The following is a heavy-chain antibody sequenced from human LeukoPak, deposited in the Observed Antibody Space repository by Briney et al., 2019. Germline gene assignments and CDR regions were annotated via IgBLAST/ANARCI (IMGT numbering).Heavy chain of an antibody. V-gene: IGHV1-8*02. CDR1: GYTFTSYD. CDR2: MNPKSGNT. Sequence: ASVKVSCKASGYTFTSYDINWVRQVTGQGLEWMGWMNPKSGNTGYAQKLQGRVTMTTDTSTSTAYMELRSLRSDGTAVYYCARVTQTDYDFDYWGQGTLVTVSS. J-gene: IGHJ4*02. CDR3: ARVTQTDYDFDY. D-gene: IGHD4-17*01.